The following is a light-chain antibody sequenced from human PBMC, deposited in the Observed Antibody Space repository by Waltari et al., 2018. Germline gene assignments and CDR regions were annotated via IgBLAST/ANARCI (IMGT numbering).Light chain of an antibody. V-gene: IGLV1-44*01. CDR3: AAWDDSLNGWV. J-gene: IGLJ3*02. Sequence: QPVLPQPPSPSGTPGQGAPNPCFGSYSNLSMNSGTWYQPPPGTAPKPLMFSNNQRPSGVPDRFSGSKSGTSASLAISGLQSEDEADYYCAAWDDSLNGWVFGGGTKVTVL. CDR2: SNN. CDR1: YSNLSMNS.